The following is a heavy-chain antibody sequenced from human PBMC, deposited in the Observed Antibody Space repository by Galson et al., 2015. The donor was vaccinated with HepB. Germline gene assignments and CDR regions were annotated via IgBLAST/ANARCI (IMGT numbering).Heavy chain of an antibody. D-gene: IGHD5-12*01. CDR1: GGSFSGYY. CDR2: INHSGST. CDR3: ARVRGYYYGMDV. J-gene: IGHJ6*02. Sequence: TLSLTCAVYGGSFSGYYWSWIRQPPGKGLEWIGEINHSGSTYYNPSLKSRVTISVDTSKNQFSLKLSSVTAADTAVYYCARVRGYYYGMDVWGQGTTVTVSS. V-gene: IGHV4-34*09.